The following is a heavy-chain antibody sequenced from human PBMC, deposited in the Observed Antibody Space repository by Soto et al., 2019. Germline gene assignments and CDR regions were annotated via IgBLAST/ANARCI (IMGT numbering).Heavy chain of an antibody. CDR1: GFTVSTNY. Sequence: EVQLVESGGGLVQPGGSLRLSCVASGFTVSTNYMSWVRQAPGKGLEWVSVFHSGSSTYYADSVEGRFTISGDNSKNTLYLQMNSLRAEDTAVYYCVRDLHYYGMDVWGQGTTVTVSS. CDR3: VRDLHYYGMDV. J-gene: IGHJ6*02. CDR2: FHSGSST. V-gene: IGHV3-66*01.